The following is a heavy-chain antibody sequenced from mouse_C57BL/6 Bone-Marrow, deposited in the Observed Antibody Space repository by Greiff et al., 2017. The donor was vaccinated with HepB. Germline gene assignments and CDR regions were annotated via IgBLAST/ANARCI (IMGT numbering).Heavy chain of an antibody. V-gene: IGHV5-6*01. CDR3: ARDRFDYYFDY. J-gene: IGHJ2*01. Sequence: EVQVVESGGDLVKPGGSLNLSCVASGFTFSTSGMSWVRQTPDKRLEWVATINTGGTYTYYPDSVKGRFTISKDTAKNTLFLQMSSLKSEDSAIYYCARDRFDYYFDYWGQGTTLTVTS. CDR1: GFTFSTSG. D-gene: IGHD2-14*01. CDR2: INTGGTYT.